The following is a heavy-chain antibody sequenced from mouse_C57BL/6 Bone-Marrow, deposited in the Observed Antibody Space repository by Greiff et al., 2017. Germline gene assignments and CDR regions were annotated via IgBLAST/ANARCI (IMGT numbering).Heavy chain of an antibody. CDR2: INPSTGGT. V-gene: IGHV1-42*01. Sequence: VQLQQSGPELVKPGASVKISCKASGYSFTGYYMNWVKQSPEKSLEWIGEINPSTGGTTYNQKFKTKATLTVAKSSSTAYMQLKRLTSEDSAVYYCSRFPIYYGNYWYFDVGGTGTTVTVAS. J-gene: IGHJ1*03. CDR3: SRFPIYYGNYWYFDV. D-gene: IGHD2-1*01. CDR1: GYSFTGYY.